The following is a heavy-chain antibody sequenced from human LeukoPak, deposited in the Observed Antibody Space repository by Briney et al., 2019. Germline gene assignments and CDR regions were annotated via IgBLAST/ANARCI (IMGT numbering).Heavy chain of an antibody. J-gene: IGHJ6*02. CDR2: ISYDGSNK. CDR3: AKADDGSGSNYGMDV. CDR1: GFTFSSYG. V-gene: IGHV3-30*18. Sequence: GGSLRLSCAASGFTFSSYGMHWVRQAPGKGLEWVAVISYDGSNKYYADSVKGRFTISRDNSKNTLYLQMNSLRAEDTAVYYCAKADDGSGSNYGMDVWGQGTMVTVSS. D-gene: IGHD3-10*01.